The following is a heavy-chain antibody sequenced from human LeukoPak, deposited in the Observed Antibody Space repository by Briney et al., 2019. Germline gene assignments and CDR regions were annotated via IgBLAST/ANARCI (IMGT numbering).Heavy chain of an antibody. CDR1: GFTFSSYA. V-gene: IGHV3-33*08. Sequence: GGSLRLSCAASGFTFSSYAMSWVRQAPGKGLEWVAVIWYDGSNKYYADSVKGRFTISRDNSKNTLYLQMNSPRAEDTAVYYCARPIVVVTAIAAFDIWGQGTMVTVSS. CDR3: ARPIVVVTAIAAFDI. J-gene: IGHJ3*02. D-gene: IGHD2-21*02. CDR2: IWYDGSNK.